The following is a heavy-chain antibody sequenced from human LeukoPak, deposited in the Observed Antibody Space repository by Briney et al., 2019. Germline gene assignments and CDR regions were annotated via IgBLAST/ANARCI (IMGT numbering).Heavy chain of an antibody. CDR1: GGSISGYY. V-gene: IGHV4-59*01. CDR3: SRCPSLNSHYGMDV. D-gene: IGHD4-23*01. J-gene: IGHJ6*02. Sequence: PSETLSLTCTASGGSISGYYWSWIRQPPGKGLEWIGYIYYSGSTKFNPSLKSRVTMSLDASKNQFFLRLISVTAADTAVYYCSRCPSLNSHYGMDVWGQGTMVTVSS. CDR2: IYYSGST.